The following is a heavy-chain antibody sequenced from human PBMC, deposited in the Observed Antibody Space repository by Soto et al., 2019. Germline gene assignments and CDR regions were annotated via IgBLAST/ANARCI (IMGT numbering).Heavy chain of an antibody. CDR3: ARPRAHCSGGSCYAEYFQH. Sequence: ASVKVSCKASGYTFTSYARHWVRQAPGQRLEWMGWINAGNGNTKYSQKLQGRVTITRDTSASTAYMELSSLRSEDTAVYYCARPRAHCSGGSCYAEYFQHWGQGTLVTVSS. J-gene: IGHJ1*01. CDR2: INAGNGNT. V-gene: IGHV1-3*01. CDR1: GYTFTSYA. D-gene: IGHD2-15*01.